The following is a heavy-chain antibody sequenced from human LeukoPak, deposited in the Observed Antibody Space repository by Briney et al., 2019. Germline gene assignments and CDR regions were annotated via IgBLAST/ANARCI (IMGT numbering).Heavy chain of an antibody. J-gene: IGHJ4*02. V-gene: IGHV3-30*04. CDR1: GFTFSSYA. D-gene: IGHD2-15*01. Sequence: GRSLRLSCAASGFTFSSYAMHWVRQAPGKGLEWLAVISYDGSNKYYADSVKGRFTISRDNSKNTLYLQMNSLRAEDTAVYYCARARRIYCSGGSCYFDYWGQGTLVTVSS. CDR2: ISYDGSNK. CDR3: ARARRIYCSGGSCYFDY.